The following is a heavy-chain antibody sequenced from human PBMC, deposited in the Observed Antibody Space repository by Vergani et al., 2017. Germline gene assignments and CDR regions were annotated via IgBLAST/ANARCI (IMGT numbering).Heavy chain of an antibody. CDR2: IRSKNDGGTA. Sequence: EVQVVESGGGLIKPGGSLRLSCAASGFTFKNAWINWVRQAPGKGLEWIGRIRSKNDGGTADYAAPLKGRFTISRDDSKDSAFLLVNNLKTEDTAVYFCYTDYHDYWGQGTLVAVSS. CDR1: GFTFKNAW. D-gene: IGHD2-2*02. J-gene: IGHJ4*02. V-gene: IGHV3-15*01. CDR3: YTDYHDY.